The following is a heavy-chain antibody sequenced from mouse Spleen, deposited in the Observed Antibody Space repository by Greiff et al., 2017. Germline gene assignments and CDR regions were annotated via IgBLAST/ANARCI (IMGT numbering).Heavy chain of an antibody. CDR3: ARGGYYRYDGGYWYFDV. CDR2: IDPNSGGT. D-gene: IGHD2-14*01. J-gene: IGHJ1*01. CDR1: GYTFTSYW. V-gene: IGHV1-62-3*01. Sequence: QVQLQQPGAELVKPGASVKLSCKASGYTFTSYWMHWVKQRPGRGLEWIGRIDPNSGGTKYNEKFKGKATLTADTSSSTAYMQLSSLTSEDSAVYYCARGGYYRYDGGYWYFDVWGAGTTVTVSS.